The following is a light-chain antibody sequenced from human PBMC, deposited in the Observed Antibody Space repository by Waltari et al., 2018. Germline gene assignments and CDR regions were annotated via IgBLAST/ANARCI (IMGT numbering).Light chain of an antibody. Sequence: ELVFTQSPATLSLSPGDRATLSCRASQSVSSYLAWYQKKPGQAPRLLIYEASNRATGIPARFSGSGSGTDFTLTISSLEPEDFAVYYCQQRSNWPPRYTFGQGTKLEIK. CDR1: QSVSSY. V-gene: IGKV3-11*01. J-gene: IGKJ2*01. CDR2: EAS. CDR3: QQRSNWPPRYT.